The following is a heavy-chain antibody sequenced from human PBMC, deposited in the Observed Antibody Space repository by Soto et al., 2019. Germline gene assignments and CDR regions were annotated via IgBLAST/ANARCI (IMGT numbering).Heavy chain of an antibody. CDR1: GGTFRNSA. CDR2: IMPIFRTP. CDR3: ARDDDRPQLGGNYYYILDV. J-gene: IGHJ6*02. Sequence: SVKVSCKASGGTFRNSAISWVRQAPGQGLEWMGGIMPIFRTPDYSQKFQGRVTITADESTSTAYMELSGLRSDDTAVYYCARDDDRPQLGGNYYYILDVWGQGTTVTVSS. D-gene: IGHD1-1*01. V-gene: IGHV1-69*13.